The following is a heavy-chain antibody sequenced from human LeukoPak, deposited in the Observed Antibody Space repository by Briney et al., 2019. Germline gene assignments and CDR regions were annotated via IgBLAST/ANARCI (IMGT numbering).Heavy chain of an antibody. J-gene: IGHJ4*02. D-gene: IGHD7-27*01. CDR1: GFTFSDHY. Sequence: GGSLRLSCAVSGFTFSDHYMTWICQAPGKGLEYISYLSNTGSDISYADSVKGRFSISRDNAKDSLYLQMNSLRAEDTAMYYCARGHWGLDYWGQGTLVTVSS. CDR2: LSNTGSDI. CDR3: ARGHWGLDY. V-gene: IGHV3-11*01.